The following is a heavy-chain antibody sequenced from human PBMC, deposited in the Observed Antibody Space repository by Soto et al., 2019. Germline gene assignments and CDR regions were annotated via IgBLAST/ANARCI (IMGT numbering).Heavy chain of an antibody. Sequence: GGSLRLSCAASCFTFTRYSMNWVRQAPGKGLEWVSSISSTTNYIYYADSMKGRFSVSRDNAKNSVYLEMNSLSAEDTAVYYSARESEDLTSNFDYWGQGTLVTVSS. V-gene: IGHV3-21*01. CDR3: ARESEDLTSNFDY. CDR2: ISSTTNYI. CDR1: CFTFTRYS. J-gene: IGHJ4*02.